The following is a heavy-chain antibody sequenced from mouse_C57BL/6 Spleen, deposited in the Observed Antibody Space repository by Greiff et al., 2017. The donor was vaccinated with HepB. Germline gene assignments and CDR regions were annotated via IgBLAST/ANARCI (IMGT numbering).Heavy chain of an antibody. Sequence: EVKVVESGGGLVQPGGSLKLSCAASGFTFSDYYMYWVRQTPEKRLEWVAYISNGGGSTYYPDTVKGRFTISRDNAKNTLYLQMSRLKSEDTAMYYCARHRSYGNYFWYFDVWGTGTTVTVSS. CDR3: ARHRSYGNYFWYFDV. J-gene: IGHJ1*03. CDR1: GFTFSDYY. D-gene: IGHD2-1*01. V-gene: IGHV5-12*01. CDR2: ISNGGGST.